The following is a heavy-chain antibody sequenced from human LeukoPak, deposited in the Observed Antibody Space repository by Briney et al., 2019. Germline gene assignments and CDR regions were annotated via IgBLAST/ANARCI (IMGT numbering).Heavy chain of an antibody. Sequence: SETLSLTCTVSGGSISSYYWSWIRQPAGKGLEWIGRIYTSGSTNYNPSLKSRVTMSVDTSKNQFSLKLSSVTAADTAVYYCARLGGYSYGYPPYYCYYGMDVWGQGTTVTVSS. CDR2: IYTSGST. CDR1: GGSISSYY. J-gene: IGHJ6*02. D-gene: IGHD5-18*01. CDR3: ARLGGYSYGYPPYYCYYGMDV. V-gene: IGHV4-4*07.